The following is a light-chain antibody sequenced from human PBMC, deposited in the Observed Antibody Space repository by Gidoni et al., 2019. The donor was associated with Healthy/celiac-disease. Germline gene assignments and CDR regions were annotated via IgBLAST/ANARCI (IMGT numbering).Light chain of an antibody. Sequence: QSALTQPAAVAGSPGKSITISCTGTSSDVGGYHYVSWYQQHPGKAPKLMIYAVSNRPSGVSHRFSGSKSGNPASLTISWLQAEDEADYYCSSYTSSSTPYVFGTGTKVTVL. V-gene: IGLV2-14*01. J-gene: IGLJ1*01. CDR2: AVS. CDR3: SSYTSSSTPYV. CDR1: SSDVGGYHY.